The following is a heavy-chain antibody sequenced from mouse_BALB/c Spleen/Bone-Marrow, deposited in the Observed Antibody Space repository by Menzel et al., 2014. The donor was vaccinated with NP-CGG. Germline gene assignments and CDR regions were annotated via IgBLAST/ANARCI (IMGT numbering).Heavy chain of an antibody. CDR1: GFNIKDTY. D-gene: IGHD2-14*01. V-gene: IGHV14-3*02. CDR3: TRYRLRTYFDY. CDR2: IDPANGNT. Sequence: VQLQQSGAELVKPGASVKLSCTASGFNIKDTYMHWVKQRPEQGLEWIGRIDPANGNTKYDPKFQGKATITADTSSNPPYLHLSNLTSDDTAFYYCTRYRLRTYFDYWRQCTTLTVSS. J-gene: IGHJ2*01.